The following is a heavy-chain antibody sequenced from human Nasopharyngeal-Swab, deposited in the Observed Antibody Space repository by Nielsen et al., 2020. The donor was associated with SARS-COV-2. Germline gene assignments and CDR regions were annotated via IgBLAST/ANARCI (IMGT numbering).Heavy chain of an antibody. CDR3: ARDLTGGIYYYDSSGYDF. CDR2: ISSSGSTI. Sequence: GESLKISWAASGCTFSSYEMNWVRQAPGKGLEWVSYISSSGSTIYYADSVKGRFTISRDNAKNSLYLQMNSLRAEDTAVYYCARDLTGGIYYYDSSGYDFWGQGTLVTVSS. D-gene: IGHD3-22*01. CDR1: GCTFSSYE. J-gene: IGHJ4*02. V-gene: IGHV3-48*03.